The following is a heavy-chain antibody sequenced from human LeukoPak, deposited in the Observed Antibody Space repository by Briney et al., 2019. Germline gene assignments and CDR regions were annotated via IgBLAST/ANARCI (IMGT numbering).Heavy chain of an antibody. CDR3: ARSVAAQGGFDY. CDR2: IHYSGTT. CDR1: DGSISSTSDS. V-gene: IGHV4-39*07. D-gene: IGHD6-6*01. Sequence: SETLSLICTVSDGSISSTSDSWGWIRQSPGRGVEWIGSIHYSGTTYYNPSLKSRVTISVDRSKNQFSLKLSSVTAADTAVYYCARSVAAQGGFDYWGQGTLVTVSS. J-gene: IGHJ4*02.